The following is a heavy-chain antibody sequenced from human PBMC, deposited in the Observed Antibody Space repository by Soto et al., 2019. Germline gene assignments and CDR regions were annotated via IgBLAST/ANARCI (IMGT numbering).Heavy chain of an antibody. CDR3: ARVSRTGTTGYYFDF. CDR1: GYSIRTSY. D-gene: IGHD1-1*01. Sequence: SETLSLTCTFFGYSIRTSYWSWIRQPPGEGLEWIGYLSYSGSTYYNPSLKSRVAISIDTSKNQFSLKLTSMTAADTAVYFCARVSRTGTTGYYFDFWGQGMLVTVS. V-gene: IGHV4-59*01. CDR2: LSYSGST. J-gene: IGHJ4*02.